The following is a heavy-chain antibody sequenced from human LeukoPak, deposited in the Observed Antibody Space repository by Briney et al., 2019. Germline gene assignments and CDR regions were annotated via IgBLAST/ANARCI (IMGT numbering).Heavy chain of an antibody. CDR1: GFTFSSYS. V-gene: IGHV3-21*01. Sequence: PGGSLRLSCAASGFTFSSYSMNWVRQAPGKGLEWVSSISSSSSYIYYADSVKGRFTISRDNAKNSLYLQMNSLRAEDTAVYYCARALALYDYVWGSYRSYHFDYWGQGTLVTVSS. CDR2: ISSSSSYI. J-gene: IGHJ4*02. CDR3: ARALALYDYVWGSYRSYHFDY. D-gene: IGHD3-16*02.